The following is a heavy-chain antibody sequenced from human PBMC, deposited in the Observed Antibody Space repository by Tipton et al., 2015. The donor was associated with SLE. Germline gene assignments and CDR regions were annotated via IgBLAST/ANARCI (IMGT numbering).Heavy chain of an antibody. CDR2: VYYTGST. J-gene: IGHJ3*02. CDR1: GGSVSGSNYY. V-gene: IGHV4-61*01. Sequence: TLSLTCTVSGGSVSGSNYYWTWVRQPPGKGLEWIGYVYYTGSTNYNPSLKSRLTISVDTSKNQFSLKLSSVTAADTAVYYCAREVAGTMEAFDIWGQGTMVTVSS. D-gene: IGHD6-19*01. CDR3: AREVAGTMEAFDI.